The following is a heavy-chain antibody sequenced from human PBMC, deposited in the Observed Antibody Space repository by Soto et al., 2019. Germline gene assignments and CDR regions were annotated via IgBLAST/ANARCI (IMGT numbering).Heavy chain of an antibody. CDR1: GFTFSSYS. J-gene: IGHJ4*02. CDR3: ARSSGPRGRYCSGGSCYSHFDY. CDR2: ISSSSSTI. V-gene: IGHV3-48*02. D-gene: IGHD2-15*01. Sequence: GGSMRLSCAASGFTFSSYSMNWVRQAPGKGLEWVSYISSSSSTIYYADSVKGRFTISRDNAKNPLYLQMNSLRDEDTAVYYCARSSGPRGRYCSGGSCYSHFDYWGQGTLVTVSS.